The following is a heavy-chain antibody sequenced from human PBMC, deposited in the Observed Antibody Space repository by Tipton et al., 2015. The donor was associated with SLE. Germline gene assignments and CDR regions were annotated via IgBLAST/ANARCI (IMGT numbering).Heavy chain of an antibody. CDR3: ARQCKLYSFVY. CDR1: GGSISSSGYS. Sequence: TLSLTCTVSGGSISSSGYSWGWIRQPPGKGLEWIGSIFYNGNTYYSPSLKSRVTISLDTSKTHFSLKLNSVTAADTAVYYCARQCKLYSFVYWGLGTLVTVSS. D-gene: IGHD3-3*01. J-gene: IGHJ4*02. CDR2: IFYNGNT. V-gene: IGHV4-39*07.